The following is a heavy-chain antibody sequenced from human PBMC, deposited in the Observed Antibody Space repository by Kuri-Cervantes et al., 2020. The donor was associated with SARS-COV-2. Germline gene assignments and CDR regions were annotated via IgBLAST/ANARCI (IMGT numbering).Heavy chain of an antibody. Sequence: GESLKISCAASGFTVSSNYMSWVRQAPGKGLEWVSVIYSGGSTYYADSVKGRFTISGDNSKNTLYLQVNSLRAEDTAVYYCAREERHSVTTRYYYYGMDVWGQGTTVTVSS. V-gene: IGHV3-53*01. CDR3: AREERHSVTTRYYYYGMDV. CDR1: GFTVSSNY. CDR2: IYSGGST. J-gene: IGHJ6*02. D-gene: IGHD4-17*01.